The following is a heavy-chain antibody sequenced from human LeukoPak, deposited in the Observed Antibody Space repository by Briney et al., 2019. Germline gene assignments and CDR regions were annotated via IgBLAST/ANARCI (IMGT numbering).Heavy chain of an antibody. D-gene: IGHD3-10*01. Sequence: SETLSLTCTVSSGSISSYYWSCIRQPPGKGLEWFGYIYDSWTTNYNPSLKSRVTISVDTSKNQFSLKLSSVTAADRAVYYCARDSGTTGELKFDPWGQGILVTVS. CDR1: SGSISSYY. J-gene: IGHJ5*02. CDR2: IYDSWTT. V-gene: IGHV4-59*01. CDR3: ARDSGTTGELKFDP.